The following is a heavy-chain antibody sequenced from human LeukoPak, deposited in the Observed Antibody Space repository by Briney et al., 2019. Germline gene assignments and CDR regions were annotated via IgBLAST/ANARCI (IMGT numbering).Heavy chain of an antibody. D-gene: IGHD1-26*01. CDR2: INSIGGRT. CDR1: GYTFTNYY. J-gene: IGHJ4*02. V-gene: IGHV1-46*01. Sequence: ASVKVSCMAFGYTFTNYYIHSVRHAPGQGLESMGIINSIGGRTSYTQKFQGRVTMTRDTSTNTLYMERSRMTSEDTAVYYCARESVVELERTYYFDYWGQGNLVSVSS. CDR3: ARESVVELERTYYFDY.